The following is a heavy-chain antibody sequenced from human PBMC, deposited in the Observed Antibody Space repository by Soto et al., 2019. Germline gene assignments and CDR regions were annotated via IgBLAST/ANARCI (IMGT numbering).Heavy chain of an antibody. D-gene: IGHD3-3*01. V-gene: IGHV1-2*04. CDR2: INPNSGGT. Sequence: ASVKVSCKASGYTLTGYYMHWVRQAPGQGLEWMGWINPNSGGTNYAQKFQGWVTMTRDTSISTAYMELSRLRSDDTAVYYCARSYDFWSGYYVYGMDVWGQGTTVTVSS. J-gene: IGHJ6*02. CDR1: GYTLTGYY. CDR3: ARSYDFWSGYYVYGMDV.